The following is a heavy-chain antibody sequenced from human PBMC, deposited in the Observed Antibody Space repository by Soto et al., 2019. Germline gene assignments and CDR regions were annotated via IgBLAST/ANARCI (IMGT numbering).Heavy chain of an antibody. Sequence: QVQLVESGGGVVQPGRSLRLSCAASGFTFSNYGMHWVRQAPGKGLEWVAVIWYDGSNKYYADSVRGRFTISRDNSENTLYLEMNSLRAEDTAVYYCARWYKDGSVKEYYFDYWGQGALVTVSS. CDR1: GFTFSNYG. J-gene: IGHJ4*02. CDR2: IWYDGSNK. V-gene: IGHV3-33*01. D-gene: IGHD1-1*01. CDR3: ARWYKDGSVKEYYFDY.